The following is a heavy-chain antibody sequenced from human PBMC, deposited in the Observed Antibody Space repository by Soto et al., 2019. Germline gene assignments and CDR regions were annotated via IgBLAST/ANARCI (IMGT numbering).Heavy chain of an antibody. D-gene: IGHD3-10*01. Sequence: QVQLVESGGGVVQPGRSLRLSCAASGFIFSNYAMHWVRQAPGKGLEWVALIWSDGSYENYAESVKGRFTISRDNSKNTLYVQMNSLRLEDTAVYFCARGTGSGSFLIDYWGQGTLVTVSS. CDR1: GFIFSNYA. J-gene: IGHJ4*02. CDR2: IWSDGSYE. V-gene: IGHV3-33*01. CDR3: ARGTGSGSFLIDY.